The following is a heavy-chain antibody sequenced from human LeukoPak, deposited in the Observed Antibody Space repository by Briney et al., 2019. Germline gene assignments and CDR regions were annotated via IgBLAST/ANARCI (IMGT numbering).Heavy chain of an antibody. J-gene: IGHJ3*02. CDR1: GFTFKNYW. Sequence: PGGSLRLSCEASGFTFKNYWMTWVRQAPGKGLEWVANIKQDGGEKYYVDSVKGRFTISRDNAKNSLYLQMNSLRAEDTAVYYCARAKRNGFDIWGQGTMVTVSS. V-gene: IGHV3-7*04. CDR3: ARAKRNGFDI. CDR2: IKQDGGEK.